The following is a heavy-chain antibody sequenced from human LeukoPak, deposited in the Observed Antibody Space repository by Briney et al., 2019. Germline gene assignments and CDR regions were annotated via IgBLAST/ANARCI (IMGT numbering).Heavy chain of an antibody. V-gene: IGHV4-61*02. D-gene: IGHD3-10*02. Sequence: RSSQTXSLXCTVSGGSISSGSYYWGWIRQPAGKGLEWIGRIYTSGSTNYNPSLKSRVTISVDTSKNQFSLQLNSVTPEDTAVYYCAREVFGELLLDWFDPWGQGTLVTVSS. CDR2: IYTSGST. CDR3: AREVFGELLLDWFDP. J-gene: IGHJ5*02. CDR1: GGSISSGSYY.